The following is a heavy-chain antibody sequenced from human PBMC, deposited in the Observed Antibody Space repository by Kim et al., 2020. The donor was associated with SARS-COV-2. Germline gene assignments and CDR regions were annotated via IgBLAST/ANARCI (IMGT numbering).Heavy chain of an antibody. Sequence: NKYYADSVKGRFTISRDNSKNTLYLQMNSLRAEDTAVYYCARAPGSAVDYWGQGTLVTVSS. J-gene: IGHJ4*02. CDR3: ARAPGSAVDY. CDR2: NK. V-gene: IGHV3-30-3*01.